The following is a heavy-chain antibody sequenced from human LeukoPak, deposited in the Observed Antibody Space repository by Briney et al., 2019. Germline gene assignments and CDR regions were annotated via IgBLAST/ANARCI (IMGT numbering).Heavy chain of an antibody. CDR3: ARDTGIAVAGTAFDY. Sequence: GALRLSCAASGFTFSSYGMSWVRQAPGKGLEWVSAISGSGGSTYYADSVTGRFTISRDNSKNTLYLQMNSLRAEDTAVYYCARDTGIAVAGTAFDYWGQGTLVTVSS. CDR2: ISGSGGST. V-gene: IGHV3-23*01. CDR1: GFTFSSYG. D-gene: IGHD6-19*01. J-gene: IGHJ4*02.